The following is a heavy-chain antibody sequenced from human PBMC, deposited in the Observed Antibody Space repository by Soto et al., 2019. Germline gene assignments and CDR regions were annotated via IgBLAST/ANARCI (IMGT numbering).Heavy chain of an antibody. V-gene: IGHV4-28*01. CDR2: IYYSGTT. D-gene: IGHD1-26*01. CDR1: GYSISSSNW. J-gene: IGHJ4*02. Sequence: QVQLQESGPGLVKPSDTLSLTCAVSGYSISSSNWWGWIRQPPGKGLEWIGYIYYSGTTYYNPSHKRRVPMSVDTSKNPFPLKLTSVTAVDTAVYYCASREIQGPIDYWGQGTLVTVSS. CDR3: ASREIQGPIDY.